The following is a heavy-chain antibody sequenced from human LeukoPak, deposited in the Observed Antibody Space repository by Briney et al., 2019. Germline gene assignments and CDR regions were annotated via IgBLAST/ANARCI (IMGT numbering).Heavy chain of an antibody. J-gene: IGHJ4*02. V-gene: IGHV4-59*08. D-gene: IGHD3-3*01. CDR2: IYYSGST. CDR3: ARSDFWSGYYPGIYFDY. Sequence: SETLSLTCTVSGGSISSYYWSWIRQPPGKGLEWIGYIYYSGSTNYNPSLKSRVTISVATSKNQFSLKLSSVTAADTAVYYCARSDFWSGYYPGIYFDYWGQGTLVTVSS. CDR1: GGSISSYY.